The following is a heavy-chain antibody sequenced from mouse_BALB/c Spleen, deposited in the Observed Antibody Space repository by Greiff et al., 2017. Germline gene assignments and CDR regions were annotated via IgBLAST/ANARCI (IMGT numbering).Heavy chain of an antibody. CDR2: ISTYYGDA. Sequence: QVQLKESGAELVRPGVSVKISCKGSGYTFTDYAMHWVKQSHAKSLEWIGVISTYYGDASYNQKFKGKATMTVDKSSSTAYMELARLTSEDSAIYYSARTDYGNYGSAMDYWGQGTSVTVSS. J-gene: IGHJ4*01. CDR3: ARTDYGNYGSAMDY. CDR1: GYTFTDYA. D-gene: IGHD2-1*01. V-gene: IGHV1S137*01.